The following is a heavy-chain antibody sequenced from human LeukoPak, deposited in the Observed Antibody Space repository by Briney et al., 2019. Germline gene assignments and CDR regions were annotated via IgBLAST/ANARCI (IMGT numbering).Heavy chain of an antibody. CDR2: IYYSGST. D-gene: IGHD2-15*01. V-gene: IGHV4-59*01. J-gene: IGHJ4*02. CDR3: ARGTACSGGSCYVTFDY. Sequence: SETLSLTCTVSGGSISSYYWSWIRQPPGKGLEWIGYIYYSGSTNYNPSLKSRVTISVDTSKNQFSLKLSSVTAADTAVYYCARGTACSGGSCYVTFDYWGQGTLVTVSS. CDR1: GGSISSYY.